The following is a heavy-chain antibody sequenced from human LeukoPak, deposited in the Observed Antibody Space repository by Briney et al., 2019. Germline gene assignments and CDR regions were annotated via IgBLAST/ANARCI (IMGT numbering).Heavy chain of an antibody. J-gene: IGHJ6*02. D-gene: IGHD2-15*01. CDR1: GFTFSSYS. CDR3: ARSVGYCSGGSCYDYYYYGMDV. V-gene: IGHV3-48*01. CDR2: ISSSSSTI. Sequence: PGGSLRLSCAASGFTFSSYSVNWVRQAPGKGLEWVSYISSSSSTIYYADSVKGRFTISRDNAKNSLYLQMNSLRAEDTAVYYCARSVGYCSGGSCYDYYYYGMDVWGQGTTVTVSS.